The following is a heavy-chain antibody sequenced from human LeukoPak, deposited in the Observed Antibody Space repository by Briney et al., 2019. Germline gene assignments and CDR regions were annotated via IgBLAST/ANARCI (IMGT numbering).Heavy chain of an antibody. CDR1: GFTFSSYA. V-gene: IGHV3-23*01. CDR2: ISGSGGST. J-gene: IGHJ4*02. Sequence: GGSLRLSCAASGFTFSSYAMSWVRQAPGKGLEWVPAISGSGGSTYYADSVKGRFTISRDNSKNTLYLQMNSLRAEDTAVYYCARDRRLLWFGELLPVDYWGQGTLVTVSS. D-gene: IGHD3-10*01. CDR3: ARDRRLLWFGELLPVDY.